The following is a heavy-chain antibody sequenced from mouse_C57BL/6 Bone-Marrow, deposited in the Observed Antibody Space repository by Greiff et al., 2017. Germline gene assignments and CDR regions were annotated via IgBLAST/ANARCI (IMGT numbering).Heavy chain of an antibody. CDR3: AFITTVADV. CDR2: IDPANGNT. Sequence: EVTLQQSVAELVRPGASVKLSCTASGFNIKNTYMHWVEQRPEPGLEWIGRIDPANGNTKYAPQFQGKATITADTSSNTAYLQLSSLTSEDTATYYGAFITTVADVWGTGTTVTVS. J-gene: IGHJ1*03. CDR1: GFNIKNTY. V-gene: IGHV14-3*01. D-gene: IGHD1-2*01.